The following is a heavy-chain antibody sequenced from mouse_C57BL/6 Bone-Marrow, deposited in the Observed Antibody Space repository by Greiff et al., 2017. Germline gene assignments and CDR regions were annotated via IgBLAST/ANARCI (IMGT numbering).Heavy chain of an antibody. CDR2: IDPNSGGT. J-gene: IGHJ2*01. Sequence: QVQLQPGAELVKPGASVKLSCKASGYTFTSYWMHWVKQRPGRGLEWIGRIDPNSGGTKYNEKFKSKATLTVDKPSSTAYMQLSSLTSEDSAVYYCAREGITEDYFDYWGQGTTLTVSS. CDR1: GYTFTSYW. D-gene: IGHD1-1*01. CDR3: AREGITEDYFDY. V-gene: IGHV1-72*01.